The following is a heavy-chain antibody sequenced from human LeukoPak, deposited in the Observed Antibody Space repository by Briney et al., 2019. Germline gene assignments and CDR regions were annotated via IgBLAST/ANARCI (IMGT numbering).Heavy chain of an antibody. CDR2: IYPSDSDT. J-gene: IGHJ5*02. D-gene: IGHD6-6*01. Sequence: GESLKISCKGSGYSFTTYWIGWLRQMPGKGLEWMGIIYPSDSDTRYSPSFQGQVTISADKSISTAYLQWSSLKASDTAMYYCARCCSTSSQENWFDPWGQGTLVTVSS. CDR3: ARCCSTSSQENWFDP. CDR1: GYSFTTYW. V-gene: IGHV5-51*01.